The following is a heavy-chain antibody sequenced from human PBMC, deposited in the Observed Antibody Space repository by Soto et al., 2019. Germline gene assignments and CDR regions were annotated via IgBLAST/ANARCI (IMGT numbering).Heavy chain of an antibody. V-gene: IGHV1-58*01. J-gene: IGHJ6*02. CDR3: TRLSMARYFYYGMDV. D-gene: IGHD5-12*01. CDR2: IVVGSGNT. CDR1: GFTFTSSA. Sequence: ASVKVSCKASGFTFTSSAVQWVRQARGQRLEWIGWIVVGSGNTNYAQKFQERVTITRDMSTSTAYMELSSLRSEDTAMYYCTRLSMARYFYYGMDVWGQGTTVTVSS.